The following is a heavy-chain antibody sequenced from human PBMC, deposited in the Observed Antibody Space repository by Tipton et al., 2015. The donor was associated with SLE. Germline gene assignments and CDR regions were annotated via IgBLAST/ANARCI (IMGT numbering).Heavy chain of an antibody. J-gene: IGHJ4*02. CDR1: GFTFSSYA. V-gene: IGHV3-48*01. CDR3: ARSLWSGYSRTIDY. Sequence: SLRLSCEASGFTFSSYAMIWVLQAPGKGLEWVAYISHSSSTMFYADSLKGRFTISRDNARSSLYLQMNSLTVDDTGVYYCARSLWSGYSRTIDYWGQGTLVTVSS. CDR2: ISHSSSTM. D-gene: IGHD3-3*01.